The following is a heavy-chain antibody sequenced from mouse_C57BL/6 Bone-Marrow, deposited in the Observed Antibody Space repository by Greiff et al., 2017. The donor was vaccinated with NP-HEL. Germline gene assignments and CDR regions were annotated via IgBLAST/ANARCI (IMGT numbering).Heavy chain of an antibody. Sequence: EVQLQQSGPELVKPGASVKIPCKASGYTFTDYNMDWVKQSHGKSLEWIGDINPNTGGTIYNQKFKGKATLTVDKSSSKVYMERRSLTSEDTSVYYGARNYSNYGYAMDYWGQGTSVTVSS. V-gene: IGHV1-18*01. CDR2: INPNTGGT. J-gene: IGHJ4*01. CDR1: GYTFTDYN. D-gene: IGHD2-5*01. CDR3: ARNYSNYGYAMDY.